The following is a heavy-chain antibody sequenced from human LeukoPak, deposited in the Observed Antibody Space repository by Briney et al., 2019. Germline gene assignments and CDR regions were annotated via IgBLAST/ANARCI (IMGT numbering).Heavy chain of an antibody. Sequence: PGESLSLSCPVSGYTYSTYWITWVRQLPGKGLEWIGIIYPSNSDTRYSPSFKGQVTNSVDKPITTAYLQWSSLTASDTAIYYCARLGYSGSYFGAFDIWGQGTVVTVSS. CDR2: IYPSNSDT. J-gene: IGHJ3*02. CDR1: GYTYSTYW. V-gene: IGHV5-51*01. CDR3: ARLGYSGSYFGAFDI. D-gene: IGHD1-26*01.